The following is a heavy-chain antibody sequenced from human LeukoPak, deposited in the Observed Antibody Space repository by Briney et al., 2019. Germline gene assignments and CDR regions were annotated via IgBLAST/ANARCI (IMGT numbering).Heavy chain of an antibody. J-gene: IGHJ5*02. D-gene: IGHD2-15*01. CDR3: ARGGGSSMSFRFDP. CDR1: GFTFSSYE. CDR2: IYYSGST. Sequence: MPGGSLRLSCAASGFTFSSYEMNWIRQPPGKGLEWIGYIYYSGSTNYNPSLKSRVTISVDTSKNQFSLKLSSVTAADTAVYYCARGGGSSMSFRFDPWGQGTLVTVSS. V-gene: IGHV4-59*01.